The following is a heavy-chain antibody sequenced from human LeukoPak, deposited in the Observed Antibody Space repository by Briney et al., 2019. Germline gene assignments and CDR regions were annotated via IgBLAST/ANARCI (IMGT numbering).Heavy chain of an antibody. V-gene: IGHV3-48*02. D-gene: IGHD3-16*01. Sequence: GGSLRLSCGASDFTFRTYSMIWARQTPGTGLEWISYISSGGGVTHYAESVKGRFSISRDDAKNSLFLQMNRLKDEDTAVYYCARVGVGDWGSVWDHWGQGVRVTVSS. CDR2: ISSGGGVT. CDR3: ARVGVGDWGSVWDH. CDR1: DFTFRTYS. J-gene: IGHJ4*02.